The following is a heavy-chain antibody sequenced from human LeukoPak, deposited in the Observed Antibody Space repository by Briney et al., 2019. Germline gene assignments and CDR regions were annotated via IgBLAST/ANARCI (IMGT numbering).Heavy chain of an antibody. CDR3: ARSGWVVPAAPSDY. CDR2: ISAYNGNT. Sequence: GASVKVSCKASGYTFTSYGISWVRRAPEQGLEWMGWISAYNGNTNYAQKLQGRVTMTTDTSTSTAYMELRSLRSDDTAVYYCARSGWVVPAAPSDYWGQGTLVTVSS. J-gene: IGHJ4*02. D-gene: IGHD2-2*01. V-gene: IGHV1-18*01. CDR1: GYTFTSYG.